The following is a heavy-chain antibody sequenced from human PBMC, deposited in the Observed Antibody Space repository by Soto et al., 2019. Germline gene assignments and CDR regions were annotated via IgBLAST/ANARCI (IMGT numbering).Heavy chain of an antibody. J-gene: IGHJ4*02. D-gene: IGHD3-22*01. V-gene: IGHV4-31*03. Sequence: SETLSLTCTVSGGSISSGGYYWSWIRQHPGKGLEWIGYIYYSGSTYYNPSLKSRVTISVDTSKNQFSLKLSSVTAADTAVYYCARAPRWNYDSSGYYYLGYSDYWGQGTLVTVSS. CDR2: IYYSGST. CDR1: GGSISSGGYY. CDR3: ARAPRWNYDSSGYYYLGYSDY.